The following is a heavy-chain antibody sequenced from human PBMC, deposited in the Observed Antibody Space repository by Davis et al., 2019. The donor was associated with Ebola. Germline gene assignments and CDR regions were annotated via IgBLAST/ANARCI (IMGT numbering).Heavy chain of an antibody. CDR2: IKSKTDGGTT. Sequence: PGGSLRLSCAASGFTFSNAWMSWVRQAPGKGLEWVGRIKSKTDGGTTDYAAPVKGRFTISRDDSKNTLYLQMNSLKTEDTAVYYCTTDRFAGPHFDPWGQGTLVTVSS. J-gene: IGHJ5*02. V-gene: IGHV3-15*01. CDR1: GFTFSNAW. D-gene: IGHD3-10*01. CDR3: TTDRFAGPHFDP.